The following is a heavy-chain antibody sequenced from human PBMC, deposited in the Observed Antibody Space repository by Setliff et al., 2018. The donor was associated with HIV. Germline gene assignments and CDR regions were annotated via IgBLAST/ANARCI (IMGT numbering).Heavy chain of an antibody. CDR3: ARGREVKRDTYYDYFYMDV. D-gene: IGHD1-26*01. V-gene: IGHV4-39*07. CDR2: NYNTRTT. Sequence: PSETLSLTCTVSGGSISSHYWGWVRQSPGKGLEWIGSNYNTRTTYYNPNLKSRFNVSVDTSKNQFSLRMNSLTAADTAVYYCARGREVKRDTYYDYFYMDVWSRGTAVTVSS. CDR1: GGSISSHY. J-gene: IGHJ6*03.